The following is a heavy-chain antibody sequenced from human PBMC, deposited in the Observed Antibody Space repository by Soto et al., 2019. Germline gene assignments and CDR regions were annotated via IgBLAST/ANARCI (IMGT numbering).Heavy chain of an antibody. Sequence: GGSLRLSCAASGFTFSSYGMHWVRQAPGKGLEWVAVISYDGSNKYYADSVKGRFTISRDNSKNTLYLQMNSLRAEDTAVFYCAKGTYGGNSGYYYGMNVWGQGPRSPSP. D-gene: IGHD4-17*01. CDR2: ISYDGSNK. V-gene: IGHV3-30*18. CDR1: GFTFSSYG. CDR3: AKGTYGGNSGYYYGMNV. J-gene: IGHJ6*02.